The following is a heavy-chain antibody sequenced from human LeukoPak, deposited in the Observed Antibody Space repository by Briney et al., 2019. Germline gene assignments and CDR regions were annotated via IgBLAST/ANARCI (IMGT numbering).Heavy chain of an antibody. CDR3: ARTQRWLQFGLDY. D-gene: IGHD5-24*01. CDR2: ISYDGSNK. V-gene: IGHV3-30*04. J-gene: IGHJ4*02. CDR1: GFTFSSYA. Sequence: PWGSLRLSCAASGFTFSSYAMHWVRQAPGKGLEWVAVISYDGSNKYYADSVKGRFTISRDNSKNTLYLQMNSLRAEDTAVYYCARTQRWLQFGLDYWGQGTLVTVSS.